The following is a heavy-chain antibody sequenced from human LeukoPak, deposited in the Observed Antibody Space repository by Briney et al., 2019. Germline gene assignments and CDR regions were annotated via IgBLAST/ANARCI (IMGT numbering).Heavy chain of an antibody. Sequence: GGSLRLSCAASGFTFSSYEMNWVRQAPGKGLEWVSTIFPSSVEIHYADSVKGRFTISRDNSRSTLSLQMDSLRAEDTATYYCATYRQIQVPFEFWGQGTLVTVSS. D-gene: IGHD5-18*01. J-gene: IGHJ4*02. V-gene: IGHV3-23*01. CDR1: GFTFSSYE. CDR3: ATYRQIQVPFEF. CDR2: IFPSSVEI.